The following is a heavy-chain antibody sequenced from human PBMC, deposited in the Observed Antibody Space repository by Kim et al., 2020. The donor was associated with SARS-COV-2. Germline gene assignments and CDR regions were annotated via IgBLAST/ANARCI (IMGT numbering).Heavy chain of an antibody. CDR1: GFTFSDYY. V-gene: IGHV3-74*01. D-gene: IGHD3-16*01. Sequence: GGSLRLSCAASGFTFSDYYMHWVRQAPGKGPVWVSHINGDGSKTGHADSVEGRFTISRANAKNTLYLQMNSLRVEDTAVYFCARGAPPYGMDVWGQGTTLIVS. CDR3: ARGAPPYGMDV. J-gene: IGHJ6*02. CDR2: INGDGSKT.